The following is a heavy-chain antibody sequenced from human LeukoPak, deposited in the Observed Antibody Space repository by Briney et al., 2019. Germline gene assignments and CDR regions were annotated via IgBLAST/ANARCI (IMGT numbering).Heavy chain of an antibody. Sequence: PGGSLRLSCAASGFTFSDYYMSWIRQAPGKGLEWVSYISSSGSTIYYADSVKGRFTISRDNAKNSLYLQMNSPRAEDTAVYYCARGAADIVVVVAATSYYWGQGTLVTVSS. V-gene: IGHV3-11*04. D-gene: IGHD2-15*01. CDR2: ISSSGSTI. CDR1: GFTFSDYY. CDR3: ARGAADIVVVVAATSYY. J-gene: IGHJ4*02.